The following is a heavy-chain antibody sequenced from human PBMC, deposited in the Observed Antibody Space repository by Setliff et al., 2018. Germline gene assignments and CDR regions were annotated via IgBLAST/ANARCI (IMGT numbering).Heavy chain of an antibody. J-gene: IGHJ5*02. CDR2: IHISGST. V-gene: IGHV4-4*08. D-gene: IGHD3-10*01. CDR1: GGSISSYY. Sequence: SETLSLTCTVSGGSISSYYWSWIRQPPGKGLEWIGYIHISGSTNYNPSLKSRVTISVDTSKNQFSLKLSSVTAADTAVYYCARAGGYYGSGSYYNDGWFDPWGQGTLVTVSS. CDR3: ARAGGYYGSGSYYNDGWFDP.